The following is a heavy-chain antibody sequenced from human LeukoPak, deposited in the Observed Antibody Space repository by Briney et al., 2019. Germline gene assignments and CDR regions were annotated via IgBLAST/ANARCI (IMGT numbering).Heavy chain of an antibody. Sequence: GESLRLPCAASGFTFKKYWMNWVRQVPGKGLECLGNIKEDGSETYYADSVKGRFTISRDNAKTSLYLQMNSLRVEDTAVYYCARDPGSWDYDFWSGYLHWGQGTLVTVSS. J-gene: IGHJ4*02. V-gene: IGHV3-7*01. D-gene: IGHD3-3*01. CDR1: GFTFKKYW. CDR3: ARDPGSWDYDFWSGYLH. CDR2: IKEDGSET.